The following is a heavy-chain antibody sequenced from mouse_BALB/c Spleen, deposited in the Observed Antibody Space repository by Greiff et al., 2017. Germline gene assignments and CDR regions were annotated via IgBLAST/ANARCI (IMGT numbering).Heavy chain of an antibody. CDR2: ISYSGST. J-gene: IGHJ2*01. D-gene: IGHD2-2*01. CDR3: ANYGYDGDYFDY. V-gene: IGHV3-2*02. CDR1: GYSITSDYA. Sequence: VQLQQSGPGLVKPSQSLSLTCTVTGYSITSDYAWNWIRQFPGNKLEWMGYISYSGSTSYNPSLKSRISITRDTSKNQFFLQLNSVTTEDTATYYCANYGYDGDYFDYWGQGTTLTVSS.